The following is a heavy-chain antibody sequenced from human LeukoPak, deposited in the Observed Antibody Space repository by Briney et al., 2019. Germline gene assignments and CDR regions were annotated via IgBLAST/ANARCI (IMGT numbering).Heavy chain of an antibody. D-gene: IGHD2-15*01. CDR1: GGTFSSYA. V-gene: IGHV1-69*05. CDR2: IIPIFGTA. J-gene: IGHJ4*02. Sequence: VASVKVSCKASGGTFSSYAISWVRQAPGQGLEWMGRIIPIFGTASYAQKFQGRVTITTDESTSTAYMELSSLRSEDTAVYYCAREKQEYCSGGSCYLLPTDYWGQGTLVTVSS. CDR3: AREKQEYCSGGSCYLLPTDY.